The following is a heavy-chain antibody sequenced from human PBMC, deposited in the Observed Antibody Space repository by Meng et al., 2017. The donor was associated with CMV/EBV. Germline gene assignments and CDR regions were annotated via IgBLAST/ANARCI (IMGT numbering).Heavy chain of an antibody. CDR2: INHSGST. CDR1: GGSFSGYY. J-gene: IGHJ6*02. V-gene: IGHV4-34*01. D-gene: IGHD2-2*02. CDR3: ARHNGEVPAAIGYYGMDV. Sequence: GSLRLSCAVYGGSFSGYYWSWIRQPPGKGLEWIGEINHSGSTNYNPSLKSRVTISVDTSKNQFSLKLSSVTAADTAVYYCARHNGEVPAAIGYYGMDVWGQGTTVTVSS.